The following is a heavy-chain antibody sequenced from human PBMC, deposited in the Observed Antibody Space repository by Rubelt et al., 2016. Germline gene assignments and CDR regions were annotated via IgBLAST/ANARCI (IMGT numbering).Heavy chain of an antibody. D-gene: IGHD6-13*01. J-gene: IGHJ4*02. V-gene: IGHV3-53*01. CDR2: LYAGGGT. Sequence: EVQLVESGGGLIQPGGSLRLSCAASGFTVSSNYMTWVRQAPGKGLEWVSVLYAGGGTYYADSVKGRFTISRDNSRNTLYLQMNSLRAEDTAVDYCARGTGIAPDYWGQGTLVTVSS. CDR3: ARGTGIAPDY. CDR1: GFTVSSNY.